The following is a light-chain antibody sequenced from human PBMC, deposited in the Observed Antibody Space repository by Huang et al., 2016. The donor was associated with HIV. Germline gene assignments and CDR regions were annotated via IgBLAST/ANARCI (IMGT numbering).Light chain of an antibody. V-gene: IGKV2-28*01. CDR1: QCLVHDNGYSS. J-gene: IGKJ4*01. CDR2: MAC. Sequence: DIVMTQSPLSLPVTPGEPASISCRSSQCLVHDNGYSSLDWYLQKPGQSPQVLIYMACDRATGSADRVSGGGSGTNFTLESNRVDAEDVGTYYCMQSLQSLTFGGGTRLEIK. CDR3: MQSLQSLT.